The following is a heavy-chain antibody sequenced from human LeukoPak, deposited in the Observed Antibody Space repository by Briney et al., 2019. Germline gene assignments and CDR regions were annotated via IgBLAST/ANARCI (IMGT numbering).Heavy chain of an antibody. V-gene: IGHV4-39*07. CDR2: IYYSGST. J-gene: IGHJ3*02. CDR3: ASEFYCSGGSCRLDDAFDI. Sequence: PSETLSLTCTVSGGSISSSSYYWGWIRQPPGKGLEWIGSIYYSGSTYYNPSLKSRVTISVDTSKNQFSLKLSSVTAADTAVYYCASEFYCSGGSCRLDDAFDIWGQGTMVTVSS. D-gene: IGHD2-15*01. CDR1: GGSISSSSYY.